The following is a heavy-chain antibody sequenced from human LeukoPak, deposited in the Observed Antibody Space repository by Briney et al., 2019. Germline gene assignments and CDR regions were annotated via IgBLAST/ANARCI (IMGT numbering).Heavy chain of an antibody. CDR1: GFTFGYFW. D-gene: IGHD6-19*01. J-gene: IGHJ4*02. CDR2: IKQDGSEK. V-gene: IGHV3-7*02. Sequence: GGSLRLSCAASGFTFGYFWMTWVGHAPGKGLEWVPNIKQDGSEKHYMDSLRGRFTISRDNAKNSLYLQINSLRAEDTAVYYCVKAAAPWQWLPDWGQGTLVTVSS. CDR3: VKAAAPWQWLPD.